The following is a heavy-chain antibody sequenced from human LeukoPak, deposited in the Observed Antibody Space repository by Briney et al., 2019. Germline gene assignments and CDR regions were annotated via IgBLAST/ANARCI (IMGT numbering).Heavy chain of an antibody. CDR2: IYYSGST. CDR3: ARRRVLRFLEWLSTFDY. Sequence: SETLSLTCTVSGGSISSSSYYWGWIRQPPGKGLEWIGSIYYSGSTYYNPSLKSRVTISVDTSKNQFSLKLSSVTAADTAVYYCARRRVLRFLEWLSTFDYWGQGTLVTVSS. CDR1: GGSISSSSYY. V-gene: IGHV4-39*01. J-gene: IGHJ4*02. D-gene: IGHD3-3*01.